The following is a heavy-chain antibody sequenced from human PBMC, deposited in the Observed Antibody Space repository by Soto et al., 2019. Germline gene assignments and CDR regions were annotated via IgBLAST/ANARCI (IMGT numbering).Heavy chain of an antibody. J-gene: IGHJ5*02. CDR3: ARRERAAGTDWWFDP. V-gene: IGHV4-39*01. CDR2: IYYSGST. D-gene: IGHD6-13*01. CDR1: GGSISSSSFH. Sequence: QLQLQESGPGLVKPSETLSLTCTVSGGSISSSSFHWGWIRQPPGKGLEWIGSIYYSGSTYYSPSLKSPATVSVDTSKNPFSLKLSSVTAADPAVYYCARRERAAGTDWWFDPWGQGTLVTVSS.